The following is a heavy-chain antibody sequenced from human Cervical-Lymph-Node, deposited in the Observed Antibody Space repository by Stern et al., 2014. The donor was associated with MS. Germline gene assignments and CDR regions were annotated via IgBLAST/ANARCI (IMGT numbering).Heavy chain of an antibody. V-gene: IGHV4-4*02. Sequence: QVQLQESGPGLVKPSGTLSLTCAVSGGSISSDNWWSWVRQPPGKGLEWIGKVYHSGSANYTPSLKSRVTMSVDKSKNQFSLRLTSVTAADTAVYYCARDFEFQLQCDWGQGALVTVSS. CDR2: VYHSGSA. CDR1: GGSISSDNW. D-gene: IGHD2-2*01. CDR3: ARDFEFQLQCD. J-gene: IGHJ4*02.